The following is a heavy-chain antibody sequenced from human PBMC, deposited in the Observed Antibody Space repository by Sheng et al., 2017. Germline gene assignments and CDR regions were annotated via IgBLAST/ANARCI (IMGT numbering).Heavy chain of an antibody. CDR3: ARDRYSSSSYDDGLDV. J-gene: IGHJ6*02. CDR2: SSSSGNVI. D-gene: IGHD6-13*01. CDR1: GFTFSSYE. Sequence: EIQLVESGGGLVQPGGSLRLSCAASGFTFSSYEMNWVRQAPGKGLEWVSCSSSSGNVIYDADSVKGRFTVSRDNAKNSLYLLMNSLRAEDTGVYYCARDRYSSSSYDDGLDVWGQGTTVTVSS. V-gene: IGHV3-48*03.